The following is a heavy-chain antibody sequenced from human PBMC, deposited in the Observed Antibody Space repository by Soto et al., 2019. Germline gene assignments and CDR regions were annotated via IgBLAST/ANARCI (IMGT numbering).Heavy chain of an antibody. J-gene: IGHJ6*02. D-gene: IGHD3-3*01. CDR1: GYTFSGYD. V-gene: IGHV1-8*01. CDR3: ARATELRYVGWSVYRGGSYAMDV. Sequence: QVQLVQSGAEVKKPGASVRVSCKASGYTFSGYDINWVRQATGQGREWMGWVSPDSGSTGYAGIFQGRVTMTWDRSTTTAYMALSSLTSEDSGVYYCARATELRYVGWSVYRGGSYAMDVWGQGTTVTVSS. CDR2: VSPDSGST.